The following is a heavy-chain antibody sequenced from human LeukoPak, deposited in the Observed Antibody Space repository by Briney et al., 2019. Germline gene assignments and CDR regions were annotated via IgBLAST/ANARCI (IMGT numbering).Heavy chain of an antibody. Sequence: SETLSLTCSVSIGSISSSKWWSWVRQSPVKGLEWIGEIYLYGTTNYNPSFTSRVTMSVDRSRNQFSLKLISVTAADTAVYYCARVYCSGGSCYSSWTYYYFDSWGQGTLVTVSS. J-gene: IGHJ4*02. CDR3: ARVYCSGGSCYSSWTYYYFDS. V-gene: IGHV4-4*02. CDR2: IYLYGTT. D-gene: IGHD2-15*01. CDR1: IGSISSSKW.